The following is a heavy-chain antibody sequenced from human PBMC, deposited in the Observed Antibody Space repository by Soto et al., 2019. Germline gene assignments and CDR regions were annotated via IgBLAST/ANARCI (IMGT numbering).Heavy chain of an antibody. J-gene: IGHJ3*02. CDR2: IYYSGST. D-gene: IGHD6-25*01. CDR1: GGSISSYY. CDR3: ARDRRRGEDAFDI. V-gene: IGHV4-59*01. Sequence: LSLTCTVSGGSISSYYWSWIRQPPGKGLEWIGYIYYSGSTNYNPSLKSRVTISVDTSKNQFSLKLSSVTAADTAVYYCARDRRRGEDAFDIWGQGTMVTVSS.